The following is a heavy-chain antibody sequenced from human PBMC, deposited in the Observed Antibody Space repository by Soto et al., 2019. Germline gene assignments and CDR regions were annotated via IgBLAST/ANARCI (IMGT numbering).Heavy chain of an antibody. CDR3: ARDRGERTYYDILTGYYRYYYYGMDV. J-gene: IGHJ6*02. Sequence: ASVKVSCKASGYTFTSYYMHWVRQAPGQGLEWMGIINPGGGSTSYAQKIQGRVTMTRDTSTSTVYMELSRLRSEDTAVYYCARDRGERTYYDILTGYYRYYYYGMDVWGQGTTVTVSS. V-gene: IGHV1-46*01. D-gene: IGHD3-9*01. CDR2: INPGGGST. CDR1: GYTFTSYY.